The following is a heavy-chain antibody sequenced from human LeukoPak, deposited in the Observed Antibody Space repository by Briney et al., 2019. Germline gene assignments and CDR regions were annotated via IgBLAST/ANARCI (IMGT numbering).Heavy chain of an antibody. CDR3: ARNGDYNMDY. CDR1: GGSISSGYW. CDR2: IHHSGST. V-gene: IGHV4-4*02. Sequence: SETLSLTCAVSGGSISSGYWWSWVRQSPGKGLEWIGEIHHSGSTHYNPSLKSRVSISVDRSKNQFSLNLSSMAAADTAVYYCARNGDYNMDYWGQGTLVTVSS. D-gene: IGHD1-1*01. J-gene: IGHJ4*02.